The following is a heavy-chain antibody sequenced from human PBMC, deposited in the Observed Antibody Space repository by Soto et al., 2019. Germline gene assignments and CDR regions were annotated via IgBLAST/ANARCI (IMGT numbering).Heavy chain of an antibody. CDR2: IYYSGST. CDR1: GGSISSGGYY. V-gene: IGHV4-31*03. Sequence: PSETLSLTCTVSGGSISSGGYYWSWIRQHPGKGLEWIGYIYYSGSTYYNPSLKSRVAISVDTSKNQFSLKLSSVTAADTAVYYCARNQPGIAAAGNFDYWGQGTLVTVSS. CDR3: ARNQPGIAAAGNFDY. J-gene: IGHJ4*02. D-gene: IGHD6-13*01.